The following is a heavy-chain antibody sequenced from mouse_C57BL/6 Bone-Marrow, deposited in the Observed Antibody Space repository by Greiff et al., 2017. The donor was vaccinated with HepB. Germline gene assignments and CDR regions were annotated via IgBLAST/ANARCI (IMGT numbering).Heavy chain of an antibody. CDR3: ARRNYYALFDY. D-gene: IGHD1-1*01. J-gene: IGHJ2*01. Sequence: EVKLEESGGDLVKPGGSLKLSCAASGFTFSSYGMSWVRQTPDKRLEWVATISSGGSYTYYPDSVKGRFTISRDNAKNTLYLQMSSLKSEDTAMYYCARRNYYALFDYWGQGTTLTVSS. CDR1: GFTFSSYG. V-gene: IGHV5-6*02. CDR2: ISSGGSYT.